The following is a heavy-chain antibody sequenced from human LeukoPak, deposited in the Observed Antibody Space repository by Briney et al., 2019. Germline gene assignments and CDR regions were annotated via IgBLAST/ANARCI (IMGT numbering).Heavy chain of an antibody. CDR2: VYFSGST. D-gene: IGHD5-24*01. CDR3: ATQGYNNQTMDV. V-gene: IGHV4-39*01. CDR1: GDSIRTTRY. Sequence: SETLSLTCTVSGDSIRTTRYWGWIRQPPGKGLEWIGAVYFSGSTYYNPSLKSRVIISVDTSKNQFSLKLTSVTAADTAVYYCATQGYNNQTMDVWGQGTTVTVSS. J-gene: IGHJ6*02.